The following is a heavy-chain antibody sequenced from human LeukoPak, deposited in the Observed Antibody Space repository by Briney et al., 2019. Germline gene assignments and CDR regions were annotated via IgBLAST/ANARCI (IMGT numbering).Heavy chain of an antibody. J-gene: IGHJ3*02. V-gene: IGHV3-33*01. CDR1: GFTFSSYG. CDR2: IWYDGSNK. D-gene: IGHD2-2*01. Sequence: GGSLRLSCAASGFTFSSYGMHWVRQAPGKGLEWVAVIWYDGSNKYYADSVKGRFTISRDNAKNSLYLQMNSLRAEDTAVYYCARETSDNDAFDIWGQGTMVTVSS. CDR3: ARETSDNDAFDI.